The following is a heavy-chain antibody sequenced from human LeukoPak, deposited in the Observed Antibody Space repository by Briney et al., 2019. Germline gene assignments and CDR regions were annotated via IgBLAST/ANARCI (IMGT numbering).Heavy chain of an antibody. CDR3: ARDRGAYYYDSSGYL. Sequence: WASVKVSCKASGGTFSSYAISWVRQAPGQGLEWMGGINPIFGTANYAQKFQGRVTITADESTSTAYMELSSLRSEDTAVYYCARDRGAYYYDSSGYLWGQGTLVTVSS. D-gene: IGHD3-22*01. V-gene: IGHV1-69*13. J-gene: IGHJ4*02. CDR1: GGTFSSYA. CDR2: INPIFGTA.